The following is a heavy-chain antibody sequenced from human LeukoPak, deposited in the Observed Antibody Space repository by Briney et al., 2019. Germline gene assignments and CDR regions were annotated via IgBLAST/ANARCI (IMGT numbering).Heavy chain of an antibody. CDR1: GGSISSGGYY. D-gene: IGHD2-2*02. V-gene: IGHV4-31*03. J-gene: IGHJ4*02. CDR3: ARVPYCSSTSCYTV. Sequence: PSETLSLTCTVSGGSISSGGYYWSWIRQHPGKGLEWIGYIYYSGNTYYNPSLKSRVTISVDTSKNQFSLKLSSVTAADTAVYYCARVPYCSSTSCYTVWGQGTLVTVSS. CDR2: IYYSGNT.